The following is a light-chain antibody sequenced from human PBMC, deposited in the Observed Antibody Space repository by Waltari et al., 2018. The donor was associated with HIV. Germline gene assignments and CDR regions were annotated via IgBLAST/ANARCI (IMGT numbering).Light chain of an antibody. CDR2: EVT. CDR1: SSDVGGYNY. V-gene: IGLV2-14*01. CDR3: SSYTSSSTLV. Sequence: QSALTQPASVSGSPGQSITISCTGTSSDVGGYNYVSWYQQHPGKAPKLMLYEVTNRPSGVSHRFSGSKSGNTASLTISGLQAEDEADYYYSSYTSSSTLVFGGGTKLTVL. J-gene: IGLJ3*02.